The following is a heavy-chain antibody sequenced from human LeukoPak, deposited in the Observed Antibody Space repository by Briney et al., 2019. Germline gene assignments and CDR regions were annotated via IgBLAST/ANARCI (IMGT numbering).Heavy chain of an antibody. Sequence: ASVTVSCTPSGYTSTGYSMHWVRQAPGQGLERMGWINPNSGGTNYAQKFQGRVTMTRDTSISTAYMELSRLRSDDTAVYYCARVPNSSSKEMDVWGKGTTVTVSS. CDR3: ARVPNSSSKEMDV. V-gene: IGHV1-2*02. CDR1: GYTSTGYS. J-gene: IGHJ6*04. D-gene: IGHD6-6*01. CDR2: INPNSGGT.